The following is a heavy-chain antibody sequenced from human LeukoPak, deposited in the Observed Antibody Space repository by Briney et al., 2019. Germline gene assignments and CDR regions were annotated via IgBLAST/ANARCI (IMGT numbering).Heavy chain of an antibody. CDR2: ISSSSSTI. D-gene: IGHD1-1*01. Sequence: GGSLRLSCAASGFTFSSYSMNWVRQAPGKGLEWVSYISSSSSTIYYADSVKGRFTISRDNAKNSLYLQMNSLRAEDTAVYYCAREEGTFDYWGQGTLVTVSS. CDR1: GFTFSSYS. CDR3: AREEGTFDY. V-gene: IGHV3-48*01. J-gene: IGHJ4*02.